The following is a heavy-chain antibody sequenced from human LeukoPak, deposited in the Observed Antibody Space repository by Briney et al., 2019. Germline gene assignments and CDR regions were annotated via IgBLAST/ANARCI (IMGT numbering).Heavy chain of an antibody. V-gene: IGHV4-39*01. J-gene: IGHJ4*02. CDR3: ARKSGSYIVNY. D-gene: IGHD1-26*01. CDR2: IYYSGST. Sequence: SETLSLTCTVSGGSISSSSYYWGWIRQPPGKGLEWIGSIYYSGSTYYNPSLKSRVTISVDTSKNQFSLKLSSVTAADTAVYYCARKSGSYIVNYWGQGTLVTVSS. CDR1: GGSISSSSYY.